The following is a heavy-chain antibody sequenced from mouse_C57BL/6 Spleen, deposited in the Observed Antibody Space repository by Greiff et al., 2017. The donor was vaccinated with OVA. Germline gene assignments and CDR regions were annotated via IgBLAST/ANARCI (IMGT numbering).Heavy chain of an antibody. CDR1: GYSFTDYN. CDR2: INPNYGTT. Sequence: EVQLQESGPELVKPGASVKISCKASGYSFTDYNMNWVKQSNGKSLEWIGVINPNYGTTSYNQKFKGKATLTVDQSSSTAYMQLNSLTSEDSAVYYCARSGSNSPRWYFDVWGTGTTVTVSS. J-gene: IGHJ1*03. CDR3: ARSGSNSPRWYFDV. D-gene: IGHD2-5*01. V-gene: IGHV1-39*01.